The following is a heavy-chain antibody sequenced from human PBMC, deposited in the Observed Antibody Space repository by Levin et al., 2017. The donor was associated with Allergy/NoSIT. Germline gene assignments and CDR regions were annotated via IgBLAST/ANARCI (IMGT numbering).Heavy chain of an antibody. V-gene: IGHV3-7*01. CDR2: IKQDGSEK. CDR1: GFTFSSYW. J-gene: IGHJ3*02. Sequence: GESLKISCAASGFTFSSYWMSWVRQAPGKGLEWVANIKQDGSEKYYVDSVKGRFTISRDNAKNSLYLQMNSLRAEDTAVYYCARDRPTGDWGIFGPWVDAFDIWGQGTMVTVSS. D-gene: IGHD3-3*01. CDR3: ARDRPTGDWGIFGPWVDAFDI.